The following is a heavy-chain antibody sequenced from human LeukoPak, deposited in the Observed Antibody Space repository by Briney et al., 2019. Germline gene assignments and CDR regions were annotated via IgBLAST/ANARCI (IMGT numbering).Heavy chain of an antibody. CDR3: ARLKDWDYWTRTLDY. D-gene: IGHD1-7*01. CDR1: GGSFSGYY. Sequence: SETLSLTCAVYGGSFSGYYWSWIRQPPGKGLEWIGEINHSGSTNYNSSLKSRVTISVDTSKNQFSLKLSSVTAADTAVYYCARLKDWDYWTRTLDYWGQGTLVTVSS. V-gene: IGHV4-34*01. CDR2: INHSGST. J-gene: IGHJ4*02.